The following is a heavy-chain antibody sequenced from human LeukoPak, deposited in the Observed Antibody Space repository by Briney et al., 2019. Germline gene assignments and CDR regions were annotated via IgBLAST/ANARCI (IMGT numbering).Heavy chain of an antibody. D-gene: IGHD6-19*01. CDR2: VFYRGTA. J-gene: IGHJ4*02. V-gene: IGHV4-39*01. CDR1: GGSISSSSYY. Sequence: PSETLSLTCTVSGGSISSSSYYWDWIRQPPGKGLEWIGTVFYRGTAYYNPSLKSRVTIPVDTSKNQFSLKMSSVTAADTAVYYCARRSYSSGWYMGLDYWGQGTLVTVSS. CDR3: ARRSYSSGWYMGLDY.